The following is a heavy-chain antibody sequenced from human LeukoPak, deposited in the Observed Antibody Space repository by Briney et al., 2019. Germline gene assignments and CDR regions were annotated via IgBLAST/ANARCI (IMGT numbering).Heavy chain of an antibody. CDR2: ISDTGGRT. CDR1: GITLSNYG. D-gene: IGHD3-22*01. CDR3: AKRGVVIRVILVGFHKEAYYFDS. J-gene: IGHJ4*02. V-gene: IGHV3-23*01. Sequence: GGSLRLSCAVSGITLSNYGMTWVRQAPGKGLEWVAGISDTGGRTNYAVSVKGRFTISRDNPKNTLYLQMNSPRAEDTAVYFCAKRGVVIRVILVGFHKEAYYFDSWGQGALVTVSS.